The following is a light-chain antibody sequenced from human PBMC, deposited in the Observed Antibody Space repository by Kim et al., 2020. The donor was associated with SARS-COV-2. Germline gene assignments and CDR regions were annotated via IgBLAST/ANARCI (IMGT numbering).Light chain of an antibody. J-gene: IGKJ4*01. CDR3: LQHYNCPRVT. Sequence: DIQMTQSPASLSASVGDRVTITCRASQGINNDLGWYQQKPGKAPKRLIYTAFRLEGGVSSRFSGSGSGTEFTLTISSLQPEDIATYYCLQHYNCPRVTFGGGTKVDIK. CDR1: QGINND. V-gene: IGKV1-17*01. CDR2: TAF.